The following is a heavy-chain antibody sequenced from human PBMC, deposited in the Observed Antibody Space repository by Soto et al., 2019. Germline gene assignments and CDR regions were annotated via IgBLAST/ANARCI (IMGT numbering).Heavy chain of an antibody. J-gene: IGHJ4*02. CDR3: ARDRSYYYGSGSYYDY. CDR1: GFTFSSYA. CDR2: ISYDGSNK. V-gene: IGHV3-30*04. D-gene: IGHD3-10*01. Sequence: GGSLRLSCAASGFTFSSYAMHWVRQAPGKGLEWVAVISYDGSNKYYADSVKGRFTISRDNSKNTLYLQMNSLRAEDTAVYDCARDRSYYYGSGSYYDYWGQGTLVTVSS.